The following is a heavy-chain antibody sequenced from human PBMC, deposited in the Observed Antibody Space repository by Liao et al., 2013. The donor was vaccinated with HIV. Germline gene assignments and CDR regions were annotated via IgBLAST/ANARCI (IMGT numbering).Heavy chain of an antibody. Sequence: QVQLQESGPGLVKPSETLSLTCTVSGGSISSTGYYWGWIRQPPGKGLEWIGYIYYTGSTYNNPSLTSRVSISVDTSKNQFSLKLSSVTAADTAVYYCARSQYYYCLDVWGKGTTVTVSS. J-gene: IGHJ6*03. CDR1: GGSISSTGYY. CDR2: IYYTGST. V-gene: IGHV4-30-4*08. CDR3: ARSQYYYCLDV.